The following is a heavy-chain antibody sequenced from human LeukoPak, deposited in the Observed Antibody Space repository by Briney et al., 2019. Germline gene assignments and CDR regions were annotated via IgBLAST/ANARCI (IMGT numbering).Heavy chain of an antibody. D-gene: IGHD6-13*01. Sequence: GGSLRLSCAASGFTFSSYAMSWVRQAPGKGLEWVSAISGSGGSTNYADSVKGRFTISRDNAKNSLYLQMNSLRAEDTAVYYCAREDGYSSSWYSDYWGQGTLVTVSS. J-gene: IGHJ4*02. CDR3: AREDGYSSSWYSDY. CDR1: GFTFSSYA. CDR2: ISGSGGST. V-gene: IGHV3-23*01.